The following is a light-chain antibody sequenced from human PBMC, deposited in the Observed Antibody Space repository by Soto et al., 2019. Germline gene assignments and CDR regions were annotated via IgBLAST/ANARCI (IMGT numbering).Light chain of an antibody. V-gene: IGKV1-12*01. Sequence: QMTHSPSSVSASIVDSVTITCRASQNIGNRLAWFQQKPGKPPKLLIEAASTLEIGVPSTFSGSGSGTEFSLTISSLGPEDFATYFCLQVANFPRTFGKGTKVDI. J-gene: IGKJ1*01. CDR1: QNIGNR. CDR2: AAS. CDR3: LQVANFPRT.